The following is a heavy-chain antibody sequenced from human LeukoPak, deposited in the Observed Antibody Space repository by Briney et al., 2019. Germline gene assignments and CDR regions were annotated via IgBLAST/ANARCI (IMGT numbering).Heavy chain of an antibody. CDR2: INWKGGST. D-gene: IGHD2-2*01. V-gene: IGHV3-20*04. CDR3: ARVESHCSSTSCSSFWFDP. Sequence: GVSLRLSCAASGFTFDDYGMSWVRQAPGKGVEGVSGINWKGGSTGYADSVKGRFTISRAKDKNSLSLQLQSLTAEATALYYCARVESHCSSTSCSSFWFDPWGQGTLVTVSS. J-gene: IGHJ5*02. CDR1: GFTFDDYG.